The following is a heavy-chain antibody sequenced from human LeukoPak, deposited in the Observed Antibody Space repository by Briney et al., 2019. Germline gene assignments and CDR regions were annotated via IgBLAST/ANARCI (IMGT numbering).Heavy chain of an antibody. CDR3: VRGGPSTWS. V-gene: IGHV3-74*01. J-gene: IGHJ5*02. Sequence: GGSLRLSCAASGFTFSSYWMHWVRQVPGRGPVWVSRINHDGSDTIYADSVRGRFTISRDDAKNTLYLQMNNPRAEDTAVYYCVRGGPSTWSWGQGTLVTVSS. CDR2: INHDGSDT. D-gene: IGHD2-15*01. CDR1: GFTFSSYW.